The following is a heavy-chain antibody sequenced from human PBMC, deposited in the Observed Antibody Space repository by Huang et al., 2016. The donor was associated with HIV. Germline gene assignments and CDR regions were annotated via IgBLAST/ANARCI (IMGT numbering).Heavy chain of an antibody. D-gene: IGHD3-22*01. CDR3: ARHFSYYDSSGYTPWDAFDI. Sequence: QLQLQGSGPGLVKPSETLSLTCTVSGGSITSSSYYWGWIRQPPGKGLEWVGSIYYSGSTDYNPCLKSRVTVAVDTSKNQFSLKLSSVTAADTAVYYCARHFSYYDSSGYTPWDAFDIWGQGTMVTVSS. V-gene: IGHV4-39*01. J-gene: IGHJ3*02. CDR1: GGSITSSSYY. CDR2: IYYSGST.